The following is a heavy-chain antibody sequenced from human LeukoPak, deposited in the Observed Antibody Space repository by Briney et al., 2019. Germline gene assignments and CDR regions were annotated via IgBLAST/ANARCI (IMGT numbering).Heavy chain of an antibody. J-gene: IGHJ4*02. CDR1: GFTFSTYG. D-gene: IGHD5-18*01. CDR3: AKDRSYHYFDY. Sequence: GGSLRLSCAASGFTFSTYGMHWVRQAPGKGLEWVAFIRYDGSEKYSTDSVEGRFTISRDNSKNTLYLRMNSLTAEDTAVYYCAKDRSYHYFDYWGQGTLVTVSS. V-gene: IGHV3-30*02. CDR2: IRYDGSEK.